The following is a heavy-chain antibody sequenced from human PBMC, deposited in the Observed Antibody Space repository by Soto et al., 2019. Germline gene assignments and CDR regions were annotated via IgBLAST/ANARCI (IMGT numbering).Heavy chain of an antibody. J-gene: IGHJ4*02. Sequence: QVQLVESGGGVVQPGRSLRLSCAASGFTFSSYCMHWVRQAPCKGLEWVAVISYDGSNKYYADSVKGRFTISRDNSKNTLYLQMNSLRAEDTAVYYCAKDACTNGVCYTDHVTLDYWGQGTLVTVSS. CDR1: GFTFSSYC. V-gene: IGHV3-30*18. D-gene: IGHD2-8*01. CDR2: ISYDGSNK. CDR3: AKDACTNGVCYTDHVTLDY.